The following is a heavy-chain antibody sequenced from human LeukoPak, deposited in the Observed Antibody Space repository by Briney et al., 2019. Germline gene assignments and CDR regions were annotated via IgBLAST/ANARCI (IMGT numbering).Heavy chain of an antibody. J-gene: IGHJ1*01. CDR1: GFTVSSNY. CDR2: IYSGGST. Sequence: GGSLRLSCAASGFTVSSNYMSWVRQAPGKGLEWVSVIYSGGSTYYADSVKGRFTISRDNAKNTLYLQMNSLRAKDTAVYYCARDLLNSGYYTEYFQHWGQGTLVTVSS. D-gene: IGHD3-22*01. V-gene: IGHV3-53*01. CDR3: ARDLLNSGYYTEYFQH.